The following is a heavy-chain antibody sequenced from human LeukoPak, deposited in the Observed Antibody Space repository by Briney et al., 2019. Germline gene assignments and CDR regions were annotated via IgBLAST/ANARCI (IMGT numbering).Heavy chain of an antibody. CDR1: GYTLTELS. J-gene: IGHJ4*02. V-gene: IGHV1-24*01. CDR3: ATGYYGSGSYHKRPYYFDY. CDR2: FDPEDGET. D-gene: IGHD3-10*01. Sequence: ASVKVSCKVSGYTLTELSMHWVRQAPGKGLEWMGGFDPEDGETIYAQKFQGRVTMTEDTSTDTAYMELSSLRSEDTAVYYCATGYYGSGSYHKRPYYFDYWGQGTLVTVSS.